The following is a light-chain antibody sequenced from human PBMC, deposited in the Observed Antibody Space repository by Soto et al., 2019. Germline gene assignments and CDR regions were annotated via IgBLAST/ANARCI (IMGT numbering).Light chain of an antibody. Sequence: AIRMTQSPSSLSASTLDIVIITFPASQGISSYLAWYHQKPGKAPKLLIYAAATLQSGVPPGFSGSGSGTDVTLTIICLQSEDFSTDYCQQYYSYPRTFGPGTKVDIK. CDR3: QQYYSYPRT. CDR2: AAA. V-gene: IGKV1-8*01. J-gene: IGKJ3*01. CDR1: QGISSY.